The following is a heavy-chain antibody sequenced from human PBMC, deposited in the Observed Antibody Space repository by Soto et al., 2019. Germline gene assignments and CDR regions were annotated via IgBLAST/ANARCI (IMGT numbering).Heavy chain of an antibody. CDR2: ISAYNGNT. Sequence: QVQLVQSGAEVKKPGASVKVSCKASGYTFTSYGISWVRQAPGQGLEWMGWISAYNGNTNYAQKLKGRVTMTTDTSTSTDYMEQRSLRSVDTAVYYCATFTPHTYHPTYYFDYWGQGTMVTVSS. CDR3: ATFTPHTYHPTYYFDY. J-gene: IGHJ4*02. CDR1: GYTFTSYG. D-gene: IGHD2-2*01. V-gene: IGHV1-18*01.